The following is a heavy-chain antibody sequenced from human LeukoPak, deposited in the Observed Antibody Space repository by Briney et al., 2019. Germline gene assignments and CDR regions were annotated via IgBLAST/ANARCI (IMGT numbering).Heavy chain of an antibody. CDR3: ANGRGPPFDS. D-gene: IGHD3-10*01. CDR2: IYSSGTT. CDR1: GDSINSGRFY. Sequence: MTSETLSLTCTVSGDSINSGRFYWIWLRQPAGKGLEWIGRIYSSGTTNYNPSLMSRVTMSLDKSNNHFSLRLTSVTAADTAIYCCANGRGPPFDSWGQGILVTVSS. J-gene: IGHJ4*02. V-gene: IGHV4-61*02.